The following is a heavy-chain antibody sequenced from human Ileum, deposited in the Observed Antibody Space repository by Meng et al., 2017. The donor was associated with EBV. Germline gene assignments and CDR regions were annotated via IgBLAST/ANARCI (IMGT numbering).Heavy chain of an antibody. Sequence: ITLKESGPPRVKPXXXXTLTCTFSGFSLSTSEVGVGWIRQPPGKALEWLAVIYWDDDKRYSPSLKSRLTITKDTSKNQVVLTLTNMDPVDTATYYCALFTRSWFDPWGQGTLVTVSS. CDR3: ALFTRSWFDP. CDR1: GFSLSTSEVG. D-gene: IGHD2-2*01. J-gene: IGHJ5*02. CDR2: IYWDDDK. V-gene: IGHV2-5*02.